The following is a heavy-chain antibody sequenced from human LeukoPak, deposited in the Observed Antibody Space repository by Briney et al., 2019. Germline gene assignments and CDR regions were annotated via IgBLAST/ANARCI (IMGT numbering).Heavy chain of an antibody. V-gene: IGHV4-38-2*01. Sequence: SETLSRTCAVSGFSISNGFFWGWIRRPPGKGLEWIGTIHYPESTYYNPSLNSRLTISLDASKNHFSLKLSSVTAADTAQYYCARGRGRQVGSRWHPDTHHVYWGQGILVTVSS. D-gene: IGHD3-10*01. CDR3: ARGRGRQVGSRWHPDTHHVY. CDR1: GFSISNGFF. CDR2: IHYPEST. J-gene: IGHJ4*02.